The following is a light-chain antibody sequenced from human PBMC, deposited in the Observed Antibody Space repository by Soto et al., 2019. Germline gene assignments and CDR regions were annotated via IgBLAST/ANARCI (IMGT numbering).Light chain of an antibody. Sequence: QSVLTQPASVSGSPGQSITISCTGTSSDVGRYNFVSWYQQHPGKAPKFIIYDVNNRPSGVSNRFSGSKSGDTASLTISGLQAEDEADYYCRSYTSSSTYVFGTGTQLTVL. J-gene: IGLJ1*01. CDR2: DVN. CDR1: SSDVGRYNF. CDR3: RSYTSSSTYV. V-gene: IGLV2-14*01.